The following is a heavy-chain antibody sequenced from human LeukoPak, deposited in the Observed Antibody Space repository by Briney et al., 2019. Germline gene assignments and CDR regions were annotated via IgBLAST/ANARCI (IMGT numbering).Heavy chain of an antibody. Sequence: ASVKVSCKASGYTFTSYDINWVRQATGQGLEWMGWMNPNSGNTGYAQKFQERVTITRDMSTSTAYMELSSLRSEDTAVYYCAAWMEGYCSSTSCYGGGDYWGQGTLVTVSS. CDR1: GYTFTSYD. CDR3: AAWMEGYCSSTSCYGGGDY. CDR2: MNPNSGNT. J-gene: IGHJ4*02. D-gene: IGHD2-2*01. V-gene: IGHV1-8*01.